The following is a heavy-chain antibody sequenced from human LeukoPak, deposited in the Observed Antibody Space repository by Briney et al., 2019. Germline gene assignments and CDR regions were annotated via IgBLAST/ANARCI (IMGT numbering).Heavy chain of an antibody. J-gene: IGHJ4*02. Sequence: ASVKVSCKASGGTLSSYAISWVRQAPGQGLEWMGGIIAIFGTANYAQKFQGRVTITADESTTTAYMELSSLISKDTAVYYCLIVLVPAAMGYWGQGTLVTVSS. CDR1: GGTLSSYA. CDR2: IIAIFGTA. D-gene: IGHD2-2*01. V-gene: IGHV1-69*13. CDR3: LIVLVPAAMGY.